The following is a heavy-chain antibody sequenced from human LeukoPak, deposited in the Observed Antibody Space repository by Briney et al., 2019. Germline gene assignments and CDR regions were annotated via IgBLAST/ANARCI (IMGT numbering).Heavy chain of an antibody. CDR1: GFAFAEHG. J-gene: IGHJ4*02. V-gene: IGHV3-20*04. CDR2: INWSGGST. CDR3: ARAPITSPFYFDY. D-gene: IGHD2-2*01. Sequence: PGGSLRLSCTGSGFAFAEHGVSWVRQVPGKGLEWVSGINWSGGSTGYADPLRGRFTISRDNAKNSLYLQMDSLRAEDTALYYCARAPITSPFYFDYWGEGTLVTVSS.